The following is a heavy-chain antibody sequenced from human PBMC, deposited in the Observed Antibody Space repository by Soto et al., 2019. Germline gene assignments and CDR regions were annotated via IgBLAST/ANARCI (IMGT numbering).Heavy chain of an antibody. CDR2: IYHSGST. D-gene: IGHD6-19*01. V-gene: IGHV4-38-2*01. J-gene: IGHJ4*02. CDR1: GYSISTGFN. CDR3: ARYWGTGFYHFDS. Sequence: SETLSLTCAVSGYSISTGFNWGWIRQPPGKGLEWIGSIYHSGSTYYNLSLKSRVTISADTSKNQISLKLISVTAADTALYYCARYWGTGFYHFDSWGQGTLVNVSS.